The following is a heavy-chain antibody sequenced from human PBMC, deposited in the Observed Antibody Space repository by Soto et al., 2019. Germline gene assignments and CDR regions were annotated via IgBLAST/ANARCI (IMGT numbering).Heavy chain of an antibody. D-gene: IGHD5-18*01. V-gene: IGHV4-59*01. Sequence: KTSETLSLTCTVSGGSISSYYWSWIRQPPGKGLEWIGYIYYSGSTNYNPSLKSRVTISVDTSKNQFSLKLSSVTAADTAVYYCAILGGYSYGGYWGQGTLVTVSS. J-gene: IGHJ4*02. CDR1: GGSISSYY. CDR3: AILGGYSYGGY. CDR2: IYYSGST.